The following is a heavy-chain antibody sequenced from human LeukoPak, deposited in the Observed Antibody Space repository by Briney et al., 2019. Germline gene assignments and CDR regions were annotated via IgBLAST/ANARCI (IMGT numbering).Heavy chain of an antibody. J-gene: IGHJ4*02. CDR2: ISGSGGST. Sequence: PGGSLRLSCAASGFTFSSYWMHWVRQAPGKGLVWVSAISGSGGSTYYADSVKGRFTISRDNSKNTLYLQMNSLRAEDTAVYYCANDIGSWFRDFDYWGQGTLVTVSS. CDR1: GFTFSSYW. V-gene: IGHV3-23*01. D-gene: IGHD6-13*01. CDR3: ANDIGSWFRDFDY.